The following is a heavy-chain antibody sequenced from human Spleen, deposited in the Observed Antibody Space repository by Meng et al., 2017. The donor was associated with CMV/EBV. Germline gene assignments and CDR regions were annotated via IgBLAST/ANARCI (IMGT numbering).Heavy chain of an antibody. Sequence: QLQLQQGGGGLLKPSETLSLPCAVDGGSFSGYNWSWNRQPPGKGLEWIGEINHSGSTNYNPSLKSRVTISVDTSKNQFSLKLSSVTAADTAVYYCARGLKEVNPGFDYWGQGTLVTVSS. CDR2: INHSGST. CDR1: GGSFSGYN. CDR3: ARGLKEVNPGFDY. D-gene: IGHD1-14*01. V-gene: IGHV4-34*01. J-gene: IGHJ4*01.